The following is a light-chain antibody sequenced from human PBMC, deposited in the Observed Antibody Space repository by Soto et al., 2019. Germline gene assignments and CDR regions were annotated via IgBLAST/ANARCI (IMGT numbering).Light chain of an antibody. CDR2: DVN. V-gene: IGLV2-14*01. Sequence: QSVLTQPASVSGSPGQSITLSCTGTSSDIGGYDYVSWYQRHPGKAPKLIIYDVNNRPSGVSNRFSGSKSGNTASLTISGLQAEYEADYYCTSYASGSSHVVFGGGTKVTVL. CDR3: TSYASGSSHVV. CDR1: SSDIGGYDY. J-gene: IGLJ2*01.